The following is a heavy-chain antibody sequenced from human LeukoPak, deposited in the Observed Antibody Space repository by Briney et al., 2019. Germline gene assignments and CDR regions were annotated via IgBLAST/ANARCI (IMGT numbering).Heavy chain of an antibody. Sequence: SETLSLTCTVSGGSISSSSYYWSWIRQPPGKGLEWIGSIHHSGSTKYNPSLKSRVTMSLDTSKNEFSLKLTSAITADTAIYYCARRRGYSDYDYKWFDYWGQGTLVTVSS. V-gene: IGHV4-61*01. J-gene: IGHJ4*02. CDR3: ARRRGYSDYDYKWFDY. CDR1: GGSISSSSYY. CDR2: IHHSGST. D-gene: IGHD5-12*01.